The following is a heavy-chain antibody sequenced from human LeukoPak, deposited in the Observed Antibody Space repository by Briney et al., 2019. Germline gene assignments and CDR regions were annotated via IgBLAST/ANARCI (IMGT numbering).Heavy chain of an antibody. CDR2: INYSGTT. Sequence: SETLSLTCTVSSGSFSSSSYFCGWIRQSPGMGLEWIATINYSGTTCYNPSLKSRVTTSVDTSRNQFSLKLTSVTAADTAVYYCARLRGGVQLWGDWGQGALVTVSS. D-gene: IGHD3-10*01. J-gene: IGHJ4*01. CDR3: ARLRGGVQLWGD. V-gene: IGHV4-39*01. CDR1: SGSFSSSSYF.